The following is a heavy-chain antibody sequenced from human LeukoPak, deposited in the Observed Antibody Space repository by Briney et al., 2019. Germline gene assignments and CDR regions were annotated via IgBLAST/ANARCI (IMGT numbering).Heavy chain of an antibody. V-gene: IGHV3-48*04. J-gene: IGHJ4*02. CDR1: GFTFSNYG. CDR2: ISSSSIT. CDR3: GGDSSGYYDY. Sequence: GGSLRLSCIASGFTFSNYGMNWARQAPGKGLEWVSHISSSSITHYADSVKGRFTISRDNAKNSLYLQMNSLRAEDTAVYYCGGDSSGYYDYRGQGILVTVSS. D-gene: IGHD3-22*01.